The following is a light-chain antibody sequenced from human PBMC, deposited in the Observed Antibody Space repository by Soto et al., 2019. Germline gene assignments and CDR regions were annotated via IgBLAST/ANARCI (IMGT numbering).Light chain of an antibody. CDR2: GAS. J-gene: IGKJ1*01. CDR3: LQYDTSPRT. Sequence: EVMLTQYPGTLSLSPGERATLSCRASQSVSRNYLAWYQQKSGQAPRLLIYGASNRATGIPDRFSGSGSGTYFTLTIRRLEPEDFAVYYCLQYDTSPRTFGQGTKVEFK. V-gene: IGKV3-20*01. CDR1: QSVSRNY.